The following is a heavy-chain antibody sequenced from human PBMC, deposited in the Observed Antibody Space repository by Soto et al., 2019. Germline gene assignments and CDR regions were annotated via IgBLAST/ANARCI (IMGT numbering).Heavy chain of an antibody. Sequence: QVQLVQSGAEVKKPGSSVKVSCKASGGTFSNSAITWVRQAPGQGLEWMGTIIPLFGTANYAQKLQGRVTITAAESTSPASMEWGSLRAGDTAGHYWPTSRFRYHSFVYFVGISGRAVGAQGTTVTVPS. V-gene: IGHV1-69*15. CDR2: IIPLFGTA. D-gene: IGHD3-22*01. CDR3: PTSRFRYHSFVYFVGISGRAV. J-gene: IGHJ6*02. CDR1: GGTFSNSA.